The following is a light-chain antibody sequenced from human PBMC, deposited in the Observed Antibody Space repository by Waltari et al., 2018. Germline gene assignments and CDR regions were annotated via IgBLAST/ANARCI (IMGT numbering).Light chain of an antibody. J-gene: IGLJ3*02. Sequence: QTVVTQEPSLSVSPGGTVTLTCALSSGSVSSTSFVSWYQQSPGQTPRTLVYKANIRSSGVPGRFSGSIFGNKAALIITGAQADDESDYFCLVYMGSGIWVFGGGTKLTVL. V-gene: IGLV8-61*01. CDR1: SGSVSSTSF. CDR3: LVYMGSGIWV. CDR2: KAN.